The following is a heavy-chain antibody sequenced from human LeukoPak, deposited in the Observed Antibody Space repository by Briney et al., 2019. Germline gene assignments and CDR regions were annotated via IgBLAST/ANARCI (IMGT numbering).Heavy chain of an antibody. Sequence: GESLKISCKGSGYSFTSYWIGWVRQMPGKGLEWMGIIYPGDSDTRYSPSFQGQVTISADKSISTAYLQWSSRKASDTAMYYCARLSGYSYGYNYGMDVWGQGTTVTVSS. V-gene: IGHV5-51*01. CDR1: GYSFTSYW. D-gene: IGHD5-18*01. J-gene: IGHJ6*02. CDR2: IYPGDSDT. CDR3: ARLSGYSYGYNYGMDV.